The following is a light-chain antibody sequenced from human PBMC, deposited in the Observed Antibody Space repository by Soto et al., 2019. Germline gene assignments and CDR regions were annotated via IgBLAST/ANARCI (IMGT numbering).Light chain of an antibody. CDR2: GAS. CDR1: QSVSSSY. J-gene: IGKJ1*01. V-gene: IGKV3-20*01. Sequence: EIVLTQSPGTLSLSPGERATLSCRASQSVSSSYLAWYQQKPGQAPRLLIYGASSRATGIPDRFSGSGSGKEFPLPIRRLEAEDFAVYYFQQYGWSTPWTFGQGTQVEIQ. CDR3: QQYGWSTPWT.